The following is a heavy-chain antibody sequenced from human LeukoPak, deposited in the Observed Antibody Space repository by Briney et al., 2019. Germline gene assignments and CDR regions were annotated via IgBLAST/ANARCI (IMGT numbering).Heavy chain of an antibody. D-gene: IGHD6-19*01. CDR3: ARADSSGWYQIDF. CDR2: ISGYNGNT. V-gene: IGHV1-18*01. CDR1: GGTFSSYA. Sequence: ASVKVSCKASGGTFSSYAISWVRQAPGQGLEWMGWISGYNGNTNYAQKLQGRITMTTDTSTYTAYMELRSLRSDDTAVYYCARADSSGWYQIDFWGQGTLVIVSS. J-gene: IGHJ4*02.